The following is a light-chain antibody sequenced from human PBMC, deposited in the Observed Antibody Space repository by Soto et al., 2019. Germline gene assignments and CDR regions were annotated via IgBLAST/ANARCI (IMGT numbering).Light chain of an antibody. V-gene: IGKV3-11*01. CDR2: DVS. CDR1: QSVSGY. J-gene: IGKJ4*01. Sequence: ENVLTQSPVTLSLSLGERATLSCSASQSVSGYLAWYQQIPGQAPRLLIYDVSQRAPGIPARFTGSGSGTDFTLTISILEPEDFAVYYCQDRSNWPLFTFGRGTKVEIK. CDR3: QDRSNWPLFT.